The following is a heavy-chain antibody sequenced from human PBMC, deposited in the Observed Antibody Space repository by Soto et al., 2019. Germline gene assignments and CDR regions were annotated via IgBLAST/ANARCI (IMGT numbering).Heavy chain of an antibody. D-gene: IGHD3-9*01. J-gene: IGHJ4*02. V-gene: IGHV4-59*02. CDR1: GDSVSSYY. CDR2: IYYSGST. CDR3: ARSHDILTGFSSPHFDY. Sequence: QVQLQESGPGLVKPSETLSLTCTVSGDSVSSYYWSWIRQPPGKGLEWIGYIYYSGSTNYNPSLKSRVTISVDTSKNQFSLKLSFVTAADTAVYYCARSHDILTGFSSPHFDYWGQGTLVTVSS.